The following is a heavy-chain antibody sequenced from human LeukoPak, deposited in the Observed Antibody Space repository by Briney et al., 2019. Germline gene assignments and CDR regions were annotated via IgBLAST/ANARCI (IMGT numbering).Heavy chain of an antibody. Sequence: PGGSLRLSCAASGFSFSSYWMHWARQAPGKGLVWVSRINGDGSRTYYADSVKGRFTISRDNAKNTLYVQMNSLRAEDTAVYYCARETSQDYFDSWGQGTLVTVSS. CDR1: GFSFSSYW. J-gene: IGHJ4*02. CDR3: ARETSQDYFDS. CDR2: INGDGSRT. V-gene: IGHV3-74*01.